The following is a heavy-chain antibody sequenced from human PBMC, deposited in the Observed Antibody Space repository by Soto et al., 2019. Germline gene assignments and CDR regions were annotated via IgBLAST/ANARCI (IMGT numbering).Heavy chain of an antibody. CDR1: GYTFNSHG. D-gene: IGHD1-26*01. V-gene: IGHV1-18*01. J-gene: IGHJ4*02. CDR2: ISSYSDT. Sequence: QVQLVQSGGEVKKPGASVKVSCMASGYTFNSHGITWVRQAPGQGLEWMGYISSYSDTSYAQELQGRVTMTTDTSTSTAYMELRSLRSDDTAMYYCARAVSYSVGARLDNWGQGTLVTVSS. CDR3: ARAVSYSVGARLDN.